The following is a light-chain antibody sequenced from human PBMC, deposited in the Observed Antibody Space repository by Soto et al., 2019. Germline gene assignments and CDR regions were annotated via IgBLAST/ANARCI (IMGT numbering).Light chain of an antibody. J-gene: IGLJ2*01. CDR2: DDG. CDR1: NIGTKG. V-gene: IGLV3-21*02. Sequence: SYELTQPPSVSVAPGQTARITCGGNNIGTKGVHWYQQRPGQAPILVVYDDGDRPSEIPERFSGSSSGNTATLTISRVEAGDEVDYYCQVWDSSSDHVIFGGGTKLTVL. CDR3: QVWDSSSDHVI.